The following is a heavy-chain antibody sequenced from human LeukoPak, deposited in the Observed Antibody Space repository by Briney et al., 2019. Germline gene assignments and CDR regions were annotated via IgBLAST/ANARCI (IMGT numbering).Heavy chain of an antibody. J-gene: IGHJ6*02. V-gene: IGHV4-59*12. CDR1: GGAITGYY. CDR2: IYYSGST. Sequence: PSETLSLTCTVSGGAITGYYWSWIRQPPGKGLEWIGYIYYSGSTNYNPSLKSRVTISVDTSKNQFSLKLSSVTAADTAVYYCARDMDVWGQGTTVTVSS. CDR3: ARDMDV.